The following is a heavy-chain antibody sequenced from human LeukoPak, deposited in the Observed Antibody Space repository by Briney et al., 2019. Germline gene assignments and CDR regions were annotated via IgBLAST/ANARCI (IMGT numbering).Heavy chain of an antibody. CDR2: IYYSGST. Sequence: SETLSLTCTVSGGSISSYYWSWIRQPPGKGLEWIGYIYYSGSTNYNPSLKSRVTISVDTSKNQFSLKLSSVTAADTAVYYCARSRSGYSYDHAAFDIWGQGTMVTVSS. J-gene: IGHJ3*02. CDR3: ARSRSGYSYDHAAFDI. V-gene: IGHV4-59*01. CDR1: GGSISSYY. D-gene: IGHD5-18*01.